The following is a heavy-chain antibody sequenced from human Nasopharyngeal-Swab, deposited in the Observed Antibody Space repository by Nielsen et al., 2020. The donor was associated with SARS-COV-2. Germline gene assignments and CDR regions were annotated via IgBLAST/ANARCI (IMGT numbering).Heavy chain of an antibody. CDR3: ARGETRRDGYKNLYYNYYGMDV. V-gene: IGHV3-30*04. D-gene: IGHD5-24*01. Sequence: GESLKISCATSGFTFKSFPMHWVRQGPDKGLEWVAVISYDGSNKYYADSVKGRFTISRDNSKNTLYLQMNSLRAEDTAVYYCARGETRRDGYKNLYYNYYGMDVWGQGTTVTVSS. CDR2: ISYDGSNK. J-gene: IGHJ6*02. CDR1: GFTFKSFP.